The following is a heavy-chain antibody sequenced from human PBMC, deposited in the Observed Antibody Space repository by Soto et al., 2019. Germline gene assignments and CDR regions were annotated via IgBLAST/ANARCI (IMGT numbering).Heavy chain of an antibody. CDR1: GFTFSNAW. V-gene: IGHV3-15*01. CDR3: TTVPGGYYDSSGYHFDI. CDR2: IKSKTDGGTT. J-gene: IGHJ3*02. Sequence: GGSLRLSCAASGFTFSNAWMSWVRQAPGKGLEWVGRIKSKTDGGTTDYAAPVKGRFTISRDDSKNTLYLQMNSLKTEDAAVYYCTTVPGGYYDSSGYHFDIWGQGTMVTVSS. D-gene: IGHD3-22*01.